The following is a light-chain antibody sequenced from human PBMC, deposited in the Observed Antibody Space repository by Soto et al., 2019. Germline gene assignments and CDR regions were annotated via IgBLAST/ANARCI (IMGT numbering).Light chain of an antibody. CDR3: HQTYNTLYT. V-gene: IGKV1-39*01. Sequence: DIQMTQSPSSLSASVGDRVTISCRTSQTIDNYLNWYQQKPGKAPQLLISAASTLQSGVSSRFSGSGSGTEFTLTISSLQPEDYATCYCHQTYNTLYTFGQGTKVEIK. CDR2: AAS. CDR1: QTIDNY. J-gene: IGKJ2*01.